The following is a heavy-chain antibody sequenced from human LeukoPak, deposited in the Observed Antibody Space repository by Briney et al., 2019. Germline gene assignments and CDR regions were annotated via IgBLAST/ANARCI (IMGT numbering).Heavy chain of an antibody. CDR2: IYDSGST. V-gene: IGHV4-59*01. Sequence: PSETLSLTCTVSGGSISSYFWNWIRQPPGKGLEWIGSIYDSGSTNYNPSLKSRVTMSVDMSNNQLTLKLGSVTAADTAVYYCARESSYLQGWRVGDWFDPWGQGTLVTVSS. CDR3: ARESSYLQGWRVGDWFDP. CDR1: GGSISSYF. D-gene: IGHD1-26*01. J-gene: IGHJ5*02.